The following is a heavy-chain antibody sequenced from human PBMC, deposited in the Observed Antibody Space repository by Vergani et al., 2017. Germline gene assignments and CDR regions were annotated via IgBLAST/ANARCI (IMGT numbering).Heavy chain of an antibody. J-gene: IGHJ4*02. CDR3: ARVYGSGSFDY. CDR1: GGSISSYY. V-gene: IGHV4-59*01. CDR2: IYYSGST. Sequence: QVQLQESGPGLVKPSETLSLTCTVSGGSISSYYWSWIRQPPGKGLEWIGYIYYSGSTNYNPSLKSRVTISVDTSKNQFSLKLSSVTAADTAVYYCARVYGSGSFDYWGQGTLVTVSS. D-gene: IGHD3-10*01.